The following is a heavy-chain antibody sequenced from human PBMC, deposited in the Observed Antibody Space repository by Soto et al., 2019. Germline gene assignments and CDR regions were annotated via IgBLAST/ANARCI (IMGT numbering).Heavy chain of an antibody. V-gene: IGHV4-39*01. Sequence: SDTLSLTCTVSGDSISSNNWYWGWIRQPPGKGLEWIGSIYYSGSTYYNPSLKSRVTLSVDTSKNQFSLKLNSMTAADTAVYYCARPNYCSGSTYFDYWGPGTRVTVAS. CDR2: IYYSGST. CDR3: ARPNYCSGSTYFDY. CDR1: GDSISSNNWY. J-gene: IGHJ4*02. D-gene: IGHD3-10*02.